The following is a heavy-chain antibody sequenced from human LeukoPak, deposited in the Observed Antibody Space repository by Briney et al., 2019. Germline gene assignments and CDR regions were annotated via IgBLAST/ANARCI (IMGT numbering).Heavy chain of an antibody. CDR1: GGTFSSYA. D-gene: IGHD2-15*01. CDR3: ARGPVVVAATGAYYYYMDV. V-gene: IGHV1-69*13. Sequence: SVKVSCKASGGTFSSYAISWVRQAPGQGLEWMGGIIPIFGTANYAQKFQGRVTITADESTSTAYMELSSLRSEDTAVYYCARGPVVVAATGAYYYYMDVXXKGTTVTIXS. J-gene: IGHJ6*03. CDR2: IIPIFGTA.